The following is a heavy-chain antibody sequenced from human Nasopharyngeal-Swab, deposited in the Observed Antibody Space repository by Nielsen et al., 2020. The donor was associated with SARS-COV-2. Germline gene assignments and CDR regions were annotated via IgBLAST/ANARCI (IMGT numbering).Heavy chain of an antibody. CDR1: GFTFGSYA. Sequence: GGSLRLSCAASGFTFGSYAMSWVRQAPGKGLEWVSGISGGGSSTYYAASVKGRFTISRDNAKNMLLLQMNSLRAEDTAVYYCAKAPPNGDYYFDCWGQGTLVTVSS. CDR2: ISGGGSST. J-gene: IGHJ4*02. D-gene: IGHD2-21*01. CDR3: AKAPPNGDYYFDC. V-gene: IGHV3-23*01.